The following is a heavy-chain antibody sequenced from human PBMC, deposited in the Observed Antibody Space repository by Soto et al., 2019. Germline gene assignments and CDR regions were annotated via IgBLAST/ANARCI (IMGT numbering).Heavy chain of an antibody. CDR3: AYVRYYDSSGYYAGSDD. CDR1: GLTFSCYS. V-gene: IGHV3-21*01. Sequence: GIQSLSCAASGLTFSCYSISRVRQAPGKGLEGVSSISSSSSYIYYEDSVKGRFTISRDNAKNSLYLQMTRLRAEDTAVYYCAYVRYYDSSGYYAGSDDWGQGTLVTVSS. J-gene: IGHJ4*02. CDR2: ISSSSSYI. D-gene: IGHD3-22*01.